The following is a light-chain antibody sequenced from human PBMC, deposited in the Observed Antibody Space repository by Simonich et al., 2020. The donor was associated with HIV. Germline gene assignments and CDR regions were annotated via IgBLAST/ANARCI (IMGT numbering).Light chain of an antibody. CDR2: WAS. CDR3: QQYYSTPLT. CDR1: QNILYSSNNRHY. V-gene: IGKV4-1*01. J-gene: IGKJ4*01. Sequence: DIVMTQSPDSLAVSLGEWATINCKSSQNILYSSNNRHYLAWYQQKPGQPPKLLIHWASTRESGVPNRFSGSGSGADFTLTISSLQAEDVAVYYCQQYYSTPLTFGGGTKVEI.